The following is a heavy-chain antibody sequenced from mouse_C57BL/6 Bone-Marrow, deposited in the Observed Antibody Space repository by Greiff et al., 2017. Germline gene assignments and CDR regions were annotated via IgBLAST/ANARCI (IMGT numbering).Heavy chain of an antibody. Sequence: VQLQQSGAELARPGASVKLSCKASGYTFTSYGISWVKQKTGQGLEWIGEIYPRSGNTYYNEKFKGKATLTADKSSSTAYMELRSLTSEDSAVYFCAREGYLGFAYWGQGTLVTVSA. CDR2: IYPRSGNT. J-gene: IGHJ3*01. CDR3: AREGYLGFAY. CDR1: GYTFTSYG. V-gene: IGHV1-81*01.